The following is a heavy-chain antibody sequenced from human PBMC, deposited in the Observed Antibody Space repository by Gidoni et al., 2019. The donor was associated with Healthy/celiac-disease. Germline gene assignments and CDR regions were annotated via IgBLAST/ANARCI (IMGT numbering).Heavy chain of an antibody. CDR1: GGSIGSSSYY. V-gene: IGHV4-39*01. J-gene: IGHJ4*02. CDR3: ASYCSSTSCTLDY. Sequence: QLQLQESGPGLVKPSETLSLTCTVSGGSIGSSSYYWGWIRQPPGKGLEWIGSIHYSGSTYYNPSLKSRVTISVDTSKNQFSLKLSSVTAADTAVYYCASYCSSTSCTLDYWGQGTLVTVSS. CDR2: IHYSGST. D-gene: IGHD2-2*01.